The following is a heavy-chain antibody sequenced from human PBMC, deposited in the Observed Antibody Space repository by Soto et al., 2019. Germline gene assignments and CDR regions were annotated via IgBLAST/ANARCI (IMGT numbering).Heavy chain of an antibody. J-gene: IGHJ6*02. CDR1: GFTFSSNG. CDR2: ISYDGSNK. D-gene: IGHD4-17*01. V-gene: IGHV3-30*03. CDR3: ARERPISYGDYDYYYGMDV. Sequence: GSLRLSCAASGFTFSSNGMHWFRQAPGKGLEWVAVISYDGSNKYYADSVKGRFTISRDNSKNTLYLQMNSLRAEDTAVYYCARERPISYGDYDYYYGMDVWGQGTTVTVSS.